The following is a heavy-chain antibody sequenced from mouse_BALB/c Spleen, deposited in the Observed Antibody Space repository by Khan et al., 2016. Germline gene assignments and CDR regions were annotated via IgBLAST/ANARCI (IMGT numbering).Heavy chain of an antibody. D-gene: IGHD2-13*01. CDR1: GYTFTNSG. J-gene: IGHJ4*01. V-gene: IGHV9-3*02. CDR2: INSNTGEP. CDR3: ARTCDYPYYAMVY. Sequence: QIQLVQSGPDLKKPGETVKISCKAAGYTFTNSGMNWVKQAPGKGLKWMGWINSNTGEPTYAEEFKGRFAFSLETSASTAYLQINNLKNEDTATYFSARTCDYPYYAMVYWGQVVSVTVS.